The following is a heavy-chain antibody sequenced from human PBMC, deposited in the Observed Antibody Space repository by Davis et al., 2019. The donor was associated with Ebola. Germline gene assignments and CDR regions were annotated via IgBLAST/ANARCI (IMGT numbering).Heavy chain of an antibody. CDR3: ARIFGVVIHDY. CDR2: IIPRFGTS. J-gene: IGHJ4*02. CDR1: GGTFSSYA. D-gene: IGHD3-3*01. Sequence: SVKVSCKASGGTFSSYAFSWVRQAPGQGLEWLGGIIPRFGTSNYAQKFQGRVTITADESATTAYMELSSLRSDDTAVYYCARIFGVVIHDYWGQGTLVSV. V-gene: IGHV1-69*13.